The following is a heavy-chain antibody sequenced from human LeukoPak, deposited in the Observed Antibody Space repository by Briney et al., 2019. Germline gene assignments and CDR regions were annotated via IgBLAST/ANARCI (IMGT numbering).Heavy chain of an antibody. CDR3: AAFRTSITGTTGLDY. Sequence: GSLRLSCAASGFTFSSYAMSWVRQAPGKGLEWVSAISGSGGSTYYADSVKGRFTISRDNSKNTLYLQMNSLRAEDTAVYYCAAFRTSITGTTGLDYWGQGTLVTVSS. D-gene: IGHD1-7*01. CDR1: GFTFSSYA. V-gene: IGHV3-23*01. J-gene: IGHJ4*02. CDR2: ISGSGGST.